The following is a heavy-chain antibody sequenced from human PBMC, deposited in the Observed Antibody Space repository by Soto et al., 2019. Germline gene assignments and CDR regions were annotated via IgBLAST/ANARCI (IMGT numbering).Heavy chain of an antibody. J-gene: IGHJ5*02. D-gene: IGHD6-19*01. CDR2: IDYSGSA. CDR3: AREVSPNSRGWYTVLVRWFDP. Sequence: ASVTLSLTCTVSSFSIGSSDYYWSWIRQHPGKGLEWIGYIDYSGSAYYNPSPKSRVTLQVDTSKNQFSLKVTSVTAADTAVYYCAREVSPNSRGWYTVLVRWFDPWGQGTLVTVSS. V-gene: IGHV4-31*03. CDR1: SFSIGSSDYY.